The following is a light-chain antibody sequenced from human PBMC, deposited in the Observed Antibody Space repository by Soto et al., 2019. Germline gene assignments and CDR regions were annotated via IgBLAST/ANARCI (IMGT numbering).Light chain of an antibody. Sequence: DIVLTQSPVTLSLYPGERATLSCRASQSVSGNLAWYQQKPGQAPRLLIYGASTRATGIPARFTGSGSGTEFTLTISSLQSEDFAVYYCQQYNNWPLTFGQGTKVDIK. CDR3: QQYNNWPLT. CDR2: GAS. CDR1: QSVSGN. V-gene: IGKV3-15*01. J-gene: IGKJ1*01.